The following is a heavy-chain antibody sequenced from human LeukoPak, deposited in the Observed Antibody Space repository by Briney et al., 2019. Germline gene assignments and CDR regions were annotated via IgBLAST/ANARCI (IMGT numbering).Heavy chain of an antibody. J-gene: IGHJ6*02. CDR1: EFTFSDYA. CDR3: ARDYMTYYDFWSGRGFYGMDV. D-gene: IGHD3-3*01. CDR2: ISYDGNIQ. V-gene: IGHV3-30*04. Sequence: GGSLRLSCAPSEFTFSDYALHWVRQAPGKGLEWVALISYDGNIQSYADSVKGRFTISRDSSKNTLYLQMNSLRGEDTAVYYCARDYMTYYDFWSGRGFYGMDVWGQGTTVTVSS.